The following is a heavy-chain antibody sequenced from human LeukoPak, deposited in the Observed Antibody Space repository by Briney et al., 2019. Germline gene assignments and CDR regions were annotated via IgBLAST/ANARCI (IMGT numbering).Heavy chain of an antibody. V-gene: IGHV4-61*01. Sequence: SETLSLTCTVSGGSVSSGSYYWSWIRQPPGKGLEWIGYIYYSGSTSYNPSLKSRVTISVDTSKNQFSLKLSSVTAADTAVYHCARATRKADAFDIWGQGTMVTVSS. CDR2: IYYSGST. D-gene: IGHD1-14*01. CDR3: ARATRKADAFDI. CDR1: GGSVSSGSYY. J-gene: IGHJ3*02.